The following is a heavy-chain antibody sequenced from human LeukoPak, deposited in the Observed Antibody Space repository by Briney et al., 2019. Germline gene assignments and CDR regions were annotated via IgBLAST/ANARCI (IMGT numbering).Heavy chain of an antibody. CDR2: ISAYSDDT. CDR1: GYTFTSYG. V-gene: IGHV1-18*01. CDR3: ARDDYDFWSGYYKRYFDY. J-gene: IGHJ4*02. Sequence: ASVKVSCKASGYTFTSYGISWVRQAPGQGLEWMGWISAYSDDTNYAQKVQGRLTMTTDTSTSTAYMELRSLRSDDTAVYYCARDDYDFWSGYYKRYFDYWGQGTLVTVSS. D-gene: IGHD3-3*01.